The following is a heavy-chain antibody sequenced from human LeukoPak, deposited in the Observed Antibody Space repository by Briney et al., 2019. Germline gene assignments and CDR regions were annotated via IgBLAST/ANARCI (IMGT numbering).Heavy chain of an antibody. D-gene: IGHD1-1*01. CDR2: ISSSSSYI. V-gene: IGHV3-21*01. Sequence: GGSLRLSCAASVFTFSSYSMNWVRQAPWKGLEWVSSISSSSSYIYYADSVKGRFTISRDNAKNSLYLQMNSLRAEDTAVYYCARLTILEGMDVWGQGTTVTVSS. CDR1: VFTFSSYS. J-gene: IGHJ6*02. CDR3: ARLTILEGMDV.